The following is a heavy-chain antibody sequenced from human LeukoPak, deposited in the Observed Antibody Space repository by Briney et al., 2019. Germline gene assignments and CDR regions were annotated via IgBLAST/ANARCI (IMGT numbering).Heavy chain of an antibody. V-gene: IGHV4-39*01. D-gene: IGHD3-22*01. CDR2: IYDSGNN. CDR1: GGSISSSCYC. J-gene: IGHJ4*01. CDR3: AKQSYYYDSSGYWFDY. Sequence: SETLSLTCTVSGGSISSSCYCWGWIPQPQGKGLEGFGCIYDSGNNYYTPSLKSRVTIYVDTSKNSFSLILSSVTAAYTSVYYCAKQSYYYDSSGYWFDYWGHGTMVTVSS.